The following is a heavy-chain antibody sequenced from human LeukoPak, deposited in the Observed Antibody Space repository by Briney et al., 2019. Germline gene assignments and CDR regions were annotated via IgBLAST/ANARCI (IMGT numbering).Heavy chain of an antibody. D-gene: IGHD1-26*01. J-gene: IGHJ4*02. CDR1: GYTFTSYY. CDR2: INPSGGST. V-gene: IGHV1-46*01. Sequence: WASVKVSCKASGYTFTSYYMHWVLQAPGQGLEWMGIINPSGGSTSYAQKFQGRVTMTRDTSTSTVYMELSSLRSEDTAVYYCARDRQGGYSGSYYGGYWGQGTLVTVSS. CDR3: ARDRQGGYSGSYYGGY.